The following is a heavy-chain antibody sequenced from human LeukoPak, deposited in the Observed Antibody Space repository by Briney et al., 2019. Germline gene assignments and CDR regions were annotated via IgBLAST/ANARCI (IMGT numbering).Heavy chain of an antibody. V-gene: IGHV3-73*01. CDR3: IRANMVDAFDI. D-gene: IGHD3-10*01. CDR1: GFTFSGPA. Sequence: GGSLRLSCAASGFTFSGPAMHWVRQASGKGLEWVGRIRGKANNYATAYAASVKGRFTISRDDSKNTAYLQMNSLNTEDTAVYYCIRANMVDAFDIWGQGTMVTVSS. J-gene: IGHJ3*02. CDR2: IRGKANNYAT.